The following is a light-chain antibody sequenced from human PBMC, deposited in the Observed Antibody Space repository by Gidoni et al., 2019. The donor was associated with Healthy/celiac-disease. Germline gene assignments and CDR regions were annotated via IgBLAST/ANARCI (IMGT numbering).Light chain of an antibody. Sequence: EIVLTQSPATLSLSPGERATLSCRASQSVSSYLAWYQQKPGQAPRLLIYDASNRAPGIPARFSGSGSGTDFTLTISSLEPEDFAVYYCQQRSSWPSTFGGGTKVEIK. J-gene: IGKJ4*01. CDR3: QQRSSWPST. V-gene: IGKV3-11*01. CDR1: QSVSSY. CDR2: DAS.